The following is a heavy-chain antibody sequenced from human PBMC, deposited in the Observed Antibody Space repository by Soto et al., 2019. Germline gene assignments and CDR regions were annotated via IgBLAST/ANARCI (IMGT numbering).Heavy chain of an antibody. CDR3: ARLNLGRGGTGYFDN. J-gene: IGHJ4*02. V-gene: IGHV4-39*01. CDR2: FYYTGST. CDR1: GGSINSRSFY. D-gene: IGHD1-1*01. Sequence: PSETLSLTCTVSGGSINSRSFYWGWVRQPPGKGLEWIGSFYYTGSTYFSPSPKSRVTISVDPSKTQFSLKLTSVTATDTAVYYCARLNLGRGGTGYFDNWGQGTLVTVSS.